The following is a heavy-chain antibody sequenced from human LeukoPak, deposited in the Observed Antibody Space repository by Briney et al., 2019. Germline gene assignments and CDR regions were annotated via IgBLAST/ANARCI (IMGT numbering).Heavy chain of an antibody. V-gene: IGHV3-48*03. CDR1: GFTFSIYE. Sequence: GGCLRLSCAASGFTFSIYEMNCVRQAPGKGLEWGSYISRSGSNIYYTDSVKGRFTISRDNAKNPLYLQMNSLRAENTAVYYCARTPQRNYLFDYWGQGTLVTVSS. J-gene: IGHJ4*02. CDR3: ARTPQRNYLFDY. CDR2: ISRSGSNI. D-gene: IGHD1-7*01.